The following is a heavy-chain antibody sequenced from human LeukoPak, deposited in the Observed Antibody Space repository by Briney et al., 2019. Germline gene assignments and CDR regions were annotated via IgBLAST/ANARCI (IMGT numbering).Heavy chain of an antibody. Sequence: PGGSLRLSCAASGFTFSTYGMHWVRQAPGKGLEWVAFIRFDESNEYYADSVKGRFTISRDNSKNTLYLQLNSLRAEDTAVYYCANPRSNYVFKGAFDIWGQGTMVTVSS. CDR2: IRFDESNE. CDR1: GFTFSTYG. D-gene: IGHD3-16*01. J-gene: IGHJ3*02. V-gene: IGHV3-30*02. CDR3: ANPRSNYVFKGAFDI.